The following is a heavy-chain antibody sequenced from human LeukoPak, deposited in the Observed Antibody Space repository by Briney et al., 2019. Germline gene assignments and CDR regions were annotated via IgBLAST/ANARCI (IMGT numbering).Heavy chain of an antibody. V-gene: IGHV3-23*01. CDR2: LSNSGGSI. CDR1: GFTFSSYA. D-gene: IGHD4-23*01. J-gene: IGHJ4*02. CDR3: AKDGIAGADNSHFDN. Sequence: PGGSLRLSCATAGFTFSSYAMSWVRQAPGKGLEWVSGLSNSGGSIYYADSVKGRFTISRDNSKNTLYLQMNSLRAEDRAVYYCAKDGIAGADNSHFDNWGQGTLVTVSS.